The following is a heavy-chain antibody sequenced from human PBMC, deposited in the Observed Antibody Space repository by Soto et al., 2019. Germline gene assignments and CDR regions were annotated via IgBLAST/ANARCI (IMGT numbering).Heavy chain of an antibody. CDR2: ISAGGSTT. J-gene: IGHJ5*01. Sequence: EVQLLESGGDLVQPGGSLRLSCADSGFTFNNYAMTWVRQAPGKGLEWVSSISAGGSTTNYADSVKGRFTVCRDNSKNTLHLQMNSLRAEDTAVYYCEKPGPTGTTGRTHPWFDSWGQGTLVTVSS. V-gene: IGHV3-23*01. CDR1: GFTFNNYA. CDR3: EKPGPTGTTGRTHPWFDS. D-gene: IGHD1-1*01.